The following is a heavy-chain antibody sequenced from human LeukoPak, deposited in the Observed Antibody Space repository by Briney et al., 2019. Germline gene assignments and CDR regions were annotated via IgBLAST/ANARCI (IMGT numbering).Heavy chain of an antibody. J-gene: IGHJ4*02. Sequence: GGSLRLSCAASGFTFSSYGMHWVRQAPGKGLEWVAFIRYDGSNKYYADSVKGRFTISRDNSKNTLYLQMNSLRAEDTAVYYCATSKGRSSTSCYLDYWGQGTLVTVSS. CDR3: ATSKGRSSTSCYLDY. CDR1: GFTFSSYG. CDR2: IRYDGSNK. D-gene: IGHD2-2*01. V-gene: IGHV3-30*02.